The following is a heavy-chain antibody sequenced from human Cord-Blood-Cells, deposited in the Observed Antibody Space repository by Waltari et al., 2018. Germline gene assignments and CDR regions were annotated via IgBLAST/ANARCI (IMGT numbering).Heavy chain of an antibody. V-gene: IGHV5-51*03. D-gene: IGHD7-27*01. J-gene: IGHJ3*02. CDR1: GYSFTSYW. CDR3: AGTLTGDLGDAFDI. Sequence: EVQLVQSGAEVKKPGESLKISCKGSGYSFTSYWIGWVRQMPGKGLEWMGIIYPGDSDTSDSPSFHGQGAISADKAGSTAYLRWGSLKASDAAMYYCAGTLTGDLGDAFDIWGQGTMVTVSS. CDR2: IYPGDSDT.